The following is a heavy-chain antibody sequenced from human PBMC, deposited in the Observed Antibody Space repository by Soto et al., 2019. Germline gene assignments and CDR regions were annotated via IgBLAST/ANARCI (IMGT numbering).Heavy chain of an antibody. Sequence: QVQLVESGGGVVQPGGSLRLSCSASGYTFDDFGMHWVRQSPGKGLEWVAVISYDGGNIYYSDSVQGRFTISRDNSEETQYLQMNSLRSEDTAMYYCAKSLGLGAVFMDFDYWGQGTLVTVSS. CDR1: GYTFDDFG. CDR3: AKSLGLGAVFMDFDY. D-gene: IGHD3-16*01. CDR2: ISYDGGNI. V-gene: IGHV3-30*18. J-gene: IGHJ4*02.